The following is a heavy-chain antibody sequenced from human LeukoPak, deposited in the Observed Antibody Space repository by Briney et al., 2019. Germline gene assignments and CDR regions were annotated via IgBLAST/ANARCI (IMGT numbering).Heavy chain of an antibody. CDR2: INEDGSKI. V-gene: IGHV3-7*05. CDR3: ARWSHVSGRWFLDN. D-gene: IGHD3-10*01. J-gene: IGHJ4*02. CDR1: GFSFDNYW. Sequence: GGSLRLSCEASGFSFDNYWMTWVRQAPGKGLEWVADINEDGSKIYSLDSVKGRFTISRDNAKNSLSLQLNTLRAEDTAVYYCARWSHVSGRWFLDNWGRGTLVPVSS.